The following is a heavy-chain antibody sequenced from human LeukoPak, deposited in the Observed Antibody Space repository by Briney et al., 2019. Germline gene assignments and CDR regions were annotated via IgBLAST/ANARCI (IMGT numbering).Heavy chain of an antibody. CDR2: INPSGGST. Sequence: ASVKVSCKASGYTFTSYYMHWVRQAPGQGLEWMGIINPSGGSTSYAQKFQGRVTMTRDTSTSTVYMELSSLRSEDTAVYYCARDLSREGFYFWSGYLLVGDAFDIWGQGTMVTVSS. D-gene: IGHD3-3*01. CDR1: GYTFTSYY. CDR3: ARDLSREGFYFWSGYLLVGDAFDI. V-gene: IGHV1-46*01. J-gene: IGHJ3*02.